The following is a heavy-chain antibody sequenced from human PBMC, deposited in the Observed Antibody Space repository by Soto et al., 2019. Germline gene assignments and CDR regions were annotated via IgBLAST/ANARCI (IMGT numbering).Heavy chain of an antibody. CDR1: GYSFTSHA. J-gene: IGHJ4*02. CDR2: INAGNGNT. Sequence: QVQLVQSGAEVKKPGASVKVSCKASGYSFTSHAMHWVRQAPGQRLEWMGWINAGNGNTKYSQKFQGRVTITRDTSASTAYMELGSLRSEDTAVYYCLGYCSGGSCYSRGYWGQGTLVTVSS. D-gene: IGHD2-15*01. CDR3: LGYCSGGSCYSRGY. V-gene: IGHV1-3*01.